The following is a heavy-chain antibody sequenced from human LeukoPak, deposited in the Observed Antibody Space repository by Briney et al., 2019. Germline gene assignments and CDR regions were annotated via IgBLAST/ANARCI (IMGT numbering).Heavy chain of an antibody. CDR1: GGTFSSYA. D-gene: IGHD3-22*01. Sequence: SVKVSCKASGGTFSSYAISWVRQAPGQGLEWMGGIIPIFGTANYAQKFQGRVTITADESTSTAYMEPSSLRSEDTAVYYCARGSWGYDSSGYYPDWGQGTLVTVSS. CDR3: ARGSWGYDSSGYYPD. J-gene: IGHJ4*02. CDR2: IIPIFGTA. V-gene: IGHV1-69*13.